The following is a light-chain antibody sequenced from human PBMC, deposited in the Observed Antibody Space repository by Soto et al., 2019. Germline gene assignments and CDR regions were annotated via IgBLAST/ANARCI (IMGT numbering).Light chain of an antibody. Sequence: EIVLTKSPAPRSLSPGERATLSCRARQSVTSYLPAYQQKPGQGPRLLIYVASNRAPGIPARFIGSVSGTDFNVIISSHEPEDFAGYCCQQRSNWALPMFTLGLGTQLE. J-gene: IGKJ2*01. V-gene: IGKV3-11*01. CDR1: QSVTSY. CDR2: VAS. CDR3: QQRSNWALPMFT.